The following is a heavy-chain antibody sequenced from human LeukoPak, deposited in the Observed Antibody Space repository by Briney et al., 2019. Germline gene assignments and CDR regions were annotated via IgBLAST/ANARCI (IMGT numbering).Heavy chain of an antibody. J-gene: IGHJ6*03. CDR1: GGSISSSSYY. V-gene: IGHV4-39*07. Sequence: SETLSLTCTVSGGSISSSSYYWGWIRQPPGKGLEWIGSIYYSGSTYYNPSLKSRVTISVDTSKNQFSLKLSSVTAADTAVYYCARSGVVVVPAGYYMDVWGKGTTVTVSS. D-gene: IGHD2-2*01. CDR3: ARSGVVVVPAGYYMDV. CDR2: IYYSGST.